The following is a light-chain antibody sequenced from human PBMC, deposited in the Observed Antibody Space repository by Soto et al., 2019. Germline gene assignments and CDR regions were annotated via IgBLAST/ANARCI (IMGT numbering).Light chain of an antibody. J-gene: IGLJ1*01. CDR3: SSYAGSNSFV. V-gene: IGLV1-40*01. CDR1: SSNIGAGYH. CDR2: GNT. Sequence: QSVLTQPPSVSGAPGQTVTISCPGSSSNIGAGYHVHWYMQLPGKAPKLLIFGNTNRPSGVPDRFSGSRSGSSASLAISGLQAEDEADYYCSSYAGSNSFVFGTGTKLTVL.